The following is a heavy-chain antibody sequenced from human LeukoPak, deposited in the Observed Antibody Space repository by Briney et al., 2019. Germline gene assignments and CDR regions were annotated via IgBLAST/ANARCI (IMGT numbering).Heavy chain of an antibody. Sequence: VASVKVSCKASGYTFTSYGISWVRQAPGQGLEWMGWISAYNGNTNYAQKLQGRVTMTTDTSTSTAYMELRSLRSDDTAVYYCARAPDSGDYAPAGADDYWGQGTLVTVSS. CDR1: GYTFTSYG. D-gene: IGHD4-17*01. CDR3: ARAPDSGDYAPAGADDY. CDR2: ISAYNGNT. J-gene: IGHJ4*02. V-gene: IGHV1-18*01.